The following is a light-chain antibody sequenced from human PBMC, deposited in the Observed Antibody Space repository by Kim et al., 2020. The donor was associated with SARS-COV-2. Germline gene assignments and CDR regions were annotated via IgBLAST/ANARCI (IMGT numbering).Light chain of an antibody. CDR2: TDT. CDR3: LVWDSNTWV. CDR1: NIGSKN. J-gene: IGLJ3*02. V-gene: IGLV3-9*01. Sequence: SRALGQTARITCRGNNIGSKNVHWYQQKAGQAPVLVIYTDTTRPSGIPERFSGSNSGNTATLTISRAQAGDEADYYCLVWDSNTWVFGGGTKLTVL.